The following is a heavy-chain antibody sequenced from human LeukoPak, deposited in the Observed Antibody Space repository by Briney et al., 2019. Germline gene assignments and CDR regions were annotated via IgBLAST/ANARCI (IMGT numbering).Heavy chain of an antibody. D-gene: IGHD5-12*01. J-gene: IGHJ4*02. CDR1: GYTFTIYG. CDR3: ARFEWWLPYFDY. V-gene: IGHV1-18*04. Sequence: VASVKVSCKASGYTFTIYGISWVRQVPGQGLEWMGWISAYNGNTNYAQKLQGRVTMTTDTSTSTAYMELRSLRSDDTAVYYCARFEWWLPYFDYWGQGTLVTVSS. CDR2: ISAYNGNT.